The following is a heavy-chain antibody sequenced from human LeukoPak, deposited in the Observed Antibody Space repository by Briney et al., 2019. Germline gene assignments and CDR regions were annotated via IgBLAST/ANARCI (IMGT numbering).Heavy chain of an antibody. CDR3: ARGSGSFDY. Sequence: NPSETLSLTCTVAGGSISSYYWSWIRQPPGKGLEWIGYIYYSGSTNYNPSLKSRVTISVDTSKNPFSLKLSSVTAADTAVYYRARGSGSFDYWGQGTLVTVSS. CDR1: GGSISSYY. V-gene: IGHV4-59*01. D-gene: IGHD3-10*01. J-gene: IGHJ4*02. CDR2: IYYSGST.